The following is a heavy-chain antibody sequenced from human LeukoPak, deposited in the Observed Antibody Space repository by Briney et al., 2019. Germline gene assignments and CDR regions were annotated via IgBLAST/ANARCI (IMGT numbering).Heavy chain of an antibody. Sequence: SETLSLACTVSGGSISSGGYYWSWIRQHPGKGLEWIGYIYYSGSTYYNPSLKSRVTISVDTSKNQFSLKLSSVTAADTAVYYCARVGIVVVVAASTPNWFDPWGQGTLVTVSS. V-gene: IGHV4-31*03. D-gene: IGHD2-15*01. CDR2: IYYSGST. J-gene: IGHJ5*02. CDR1: GGSISSGGYY. CDR3: ARVGIVVVVAASTPNWFDP.